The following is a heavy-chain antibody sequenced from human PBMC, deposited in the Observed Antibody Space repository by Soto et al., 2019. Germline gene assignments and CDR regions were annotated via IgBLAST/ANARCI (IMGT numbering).Heavy chain of an antibody. J-gene: IGHJ4*02. D-gene: IGHD5-18*01. CDR2: IYYSGST. CDR1: GGSISSGGYY. CDR3: ARVPTAMVSLDY. Sequence: QVQLQESGPGLVKPSQTLSLTCTVSGGSISSGGYYWSWIRQHPGKGLEWIGYIYYSGSTYYSPSLKRRVTISVDTSKNQFSLHLSSVTAAATAVYYCARVPTAMVSLDYWGQGTLVTVSS. V-gene: IGHV4-31*03.